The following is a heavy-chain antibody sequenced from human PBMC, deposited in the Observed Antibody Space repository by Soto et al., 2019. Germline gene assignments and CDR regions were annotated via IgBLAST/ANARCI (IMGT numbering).Heavy chain of an antibody. Sequence: QVRLVESRGGLVKPGGSLRLSCVASGFTFTDHYMSWIRQAPGKGLEWIAYMSPSGSGISYADSAKGRFTISRDNARNTVYLQINTLRAEDTAVYYCARTARLVDYWGQGTLVTVSS. J-gene: IGHJ4*02. CDR1: GFTFTDHY. CDR3: ARTARLVDY. CDR2: MSPSGSGI. V-gene: IGHV3-11*01.